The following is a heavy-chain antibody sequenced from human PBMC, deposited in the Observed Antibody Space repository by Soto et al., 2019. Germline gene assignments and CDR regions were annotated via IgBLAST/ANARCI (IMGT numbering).Heavy chain of an antibody. D-gene: IGHD4-17*01. V-gene: IGHV1-3*01. J-gene: IGHJ3*02. CDR3: ARDPLYDYGDLSHVFDI. Sequence: NFQGRVTITRDTSASTAYMELSSLRSEDTAVYFCARDPLYDYGDLSHVFDIWGQGTMVTVSS.